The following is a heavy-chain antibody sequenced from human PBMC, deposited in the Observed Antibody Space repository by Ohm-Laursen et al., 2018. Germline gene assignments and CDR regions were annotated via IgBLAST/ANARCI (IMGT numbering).Heavy chain of an antibody. J-gene: IGHJ5*02. CDR2: IKQDGSEK. V-gene: IGHV3-7*03. CDR1: GFTFSSYW. D-gene: IGHD2-15*01. CDR3: ARNLGYCSGGGCYYFDP. Sequence: SLRLSCAASGFTFSSYWMSWVRQAPGKGLEWVANIKQDGSEKYYVDSVKGRFTISRDNAKNSLFLQMNSLRAEDTAVYYCARNLGYCSGGGCYYFDPWGQGTLVTVSS.